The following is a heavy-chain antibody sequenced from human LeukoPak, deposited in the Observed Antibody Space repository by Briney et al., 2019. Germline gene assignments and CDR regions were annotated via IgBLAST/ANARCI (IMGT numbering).Heavy chain of an antibody. CDR1: GGSISSGDYY. CDR3: ARDCVAAAGTGYYFDY. V-gene: IGHV4-30-4*01. CDR2: IYYSGST. D-gene: IGHD6-13*01. Sequence: SETLSLTCTVSGGSISSGDYYWTWIRQPPGNGLEWIGYIYYSGSTYYNPSLKSRVTISVDTSKNQFSLKLSSVTAADTAVYYCARDCVAAAGTGYYFDYWGQGTLVTVSS. J-gene: IGHJ4*02.